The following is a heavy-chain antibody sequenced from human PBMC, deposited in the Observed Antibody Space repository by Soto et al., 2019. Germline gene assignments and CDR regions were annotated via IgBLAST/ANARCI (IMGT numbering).Heavy chain of an antibody. CDR1: GDSFSSGDYY. V-gene: IGHV4-30-4*01. CDR3: ARPATVDHDAFDI. Sequence: QVQLQESGPGLVKPSQTLSLTCTVSGDSFSSGDYYWSWIRQPPGKGLEWIGYIYYSGSTCYNPSLKSRVTISVDTSEIHFSLKLSSVTAADTAVYFCARPATVDHDAFDIWGQGTMVTVSS. D-gene: IGHD2-21*01. CDR2: IYYSGST. J-gene: IGHJ3*02.